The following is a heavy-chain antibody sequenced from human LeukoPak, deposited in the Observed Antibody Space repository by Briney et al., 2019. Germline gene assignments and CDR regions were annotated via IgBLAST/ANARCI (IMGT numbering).Heavy chain of an antibody. J-gene: IGHJ4*02. CDR3: ARRWLVRGFDY. CDR2: IYYSGST. Sequence: TSETLSLTCAVSGGSISSSSYYWGWIRQPPGKGLEWIGSIYYSGSTYYNPSLKSRVTISVDTSKNQFSLKLSSVTAADTAVYYCARRWLVRGFDYWGQGTLVTVSS. CDR1: GGSISSSSYY. D-gene: IGHD6-19*01. V-gene: IGHV4-39*01.